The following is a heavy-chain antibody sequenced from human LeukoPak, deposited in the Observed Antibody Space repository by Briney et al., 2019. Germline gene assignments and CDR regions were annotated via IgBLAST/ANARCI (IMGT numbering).Heavy chain of an antibody. Sequence: GGSLRLSCAASGFTFSSYGMSWVRQAPGKGLEWVSAISGSGGSTYYADSVKGRFTIPRDNSKNTLYLQMNSLRAEDTAVYYCARDPSDSSGYDDAFDIWGQGTMVTVSS. CDR3: ARDPSDSSGYDDAFDI. V-gene: IGHV3-23*01. J-gene: IGHJ3*02. CDR1: GFTFSSYG. CDR2: ISGSGGST. D-gene: IGHD3-22*01.